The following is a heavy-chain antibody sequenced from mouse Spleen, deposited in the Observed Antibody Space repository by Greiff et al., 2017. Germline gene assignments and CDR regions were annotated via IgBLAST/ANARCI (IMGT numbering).Heavy chain of an antibody. CDR3: ATYRYDAMDY. Sequence: DVQLVESGGGLVQPGGSLKLSCATSGFTFSDYYMYWVRQTPEKRLEWVAYISNGGGSTYYPDTVKGRFTISRDNAKNTLYLQMSRLKSEDTAMYYCATYRYDAMDYWGQGTSVTVSS. CDR2: ISNGGGST. J-gene: IGHJ4*01. CDR1: GFTFSDYY. D-gene: IGHD2-14*01. V-gene: IGHV5-12*02.